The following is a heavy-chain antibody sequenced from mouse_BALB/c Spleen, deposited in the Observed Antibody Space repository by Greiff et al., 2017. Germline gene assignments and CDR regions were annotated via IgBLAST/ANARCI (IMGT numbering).Heavy chain of an antibody. CDR3: ARDQATQEAY. V-gene: IGHV5-4*02. J-gene: IGHJ3*01. Sequence: EVKVVESGGGLVKPGGSLKLSCAASGFTFSDYYMYWVRQTPEKRLEWVATISDGGSYTYYPDSVKGRFTISRDNAKNNLYLQMSSLKSEDTAMYYCARDQATQEAYWGQGTLVTVSA. CDR2: ISDGGSYT. CDR1: GFTFSDYY. D-gene: IGHD3-2*02.